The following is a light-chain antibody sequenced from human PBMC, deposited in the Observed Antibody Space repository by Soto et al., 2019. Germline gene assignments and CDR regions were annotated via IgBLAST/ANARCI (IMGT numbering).Light chain of an antibody. CDR3: QQYNNWPIT. CDR2: DAS. CDR1: QSVSSN. V-gene: IGKV3-15*01. Sequence: EIVMTQSPSTLSVSPGERATLSCRASQSVSSNLAWYQQKPGQAPRLLIYDASTRATGIPARFSGSGSGTEFTLTISSLQSVDFAVYYCQQYNNWPITFGQGTRLEIK. J-gene: IGKJ5*01.